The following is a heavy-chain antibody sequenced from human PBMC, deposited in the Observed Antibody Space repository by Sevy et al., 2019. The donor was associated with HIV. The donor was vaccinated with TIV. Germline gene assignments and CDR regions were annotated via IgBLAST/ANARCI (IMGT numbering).Heavy chain of an antibody. D-gene: IGHD3-10*01. V-gene: IGHV3-30*04. Sequence: GGSLRLSCAASGFTFSSYAMHWVRQAPGKGLEWVAVISYDGSNKYYADSVKGRFTISRDNSKNTLYLQMNSLRAEDTAVYYCARDYGVIMPNDYWGQGTLVTVSS. CDR3: ARDYGVIMPNDY. CDR1: GFTFSSYA. CDR2: ISYDGSNK. J-gene: IGHJ4*02.